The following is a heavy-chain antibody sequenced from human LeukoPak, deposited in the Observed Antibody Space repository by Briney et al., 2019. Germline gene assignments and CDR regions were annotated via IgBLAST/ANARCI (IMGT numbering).Heavy chain of an antibody. J-gene: IGHJ3*02. CDR2: ISWNSGSI. CDR3: AKDRGRSGSYRYDALDI. Sequence: GGSLRLSCAASGFTFDDYAMHWVRQAPGKGLEWVSGISWNSGSIGYADSVKGRFTISRDNAKNSLYLQMNSLRAEDTALYYCAKDRGRSGSYRYDALDIWGQGTMVTVSS. CDR1: GFTFDDYA. D-gene: IGHD1-26*01. V-gene: IGHV3-9*01.